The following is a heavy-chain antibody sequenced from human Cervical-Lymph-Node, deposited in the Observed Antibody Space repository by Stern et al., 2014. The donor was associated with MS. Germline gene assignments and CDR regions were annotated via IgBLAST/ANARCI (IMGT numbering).Heavy chain of an antibody. CDR3: ARATPGTPAY. CDR2: ISHDGDTI. J-gene: IGHJ4*02. CDR1: GFDFSDYY. Sequence: VQLVESGGGSVKPGGSLRLSCAASGFDFSDYYMSWIPQAPGKGLEWVSYISHDGDTIYYADSVNGRFTVSRDNAKKSLSLQMSSLRADDTAVYYCARATPGTPAYWGQGTLVIVSS. V-gene: IGHV3-11*01. D-gene: IGHD6-13*01.